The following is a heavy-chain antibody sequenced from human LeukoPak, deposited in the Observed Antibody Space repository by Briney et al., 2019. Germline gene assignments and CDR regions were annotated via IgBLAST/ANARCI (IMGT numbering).Heavy chain of an antibody. V-gene: IGHV3-30*18. CDR2: ISNDGNIK. CDR3: AKEDVTMVTPDY. J-gene: IGHJ4*02. D-gene: IGHD5-18*01. Sequence: GGSLRLSCAGSGFIFSTYGMHWVRQAPGKGLEWVAAISNDGNIKFYADSVRGRFTISRDNSKNTLYLQMNSLTPEDTAVYYCAKEDVTMVTPDYWGQGTLVTVSS. CDR1: GFIFSTYG.